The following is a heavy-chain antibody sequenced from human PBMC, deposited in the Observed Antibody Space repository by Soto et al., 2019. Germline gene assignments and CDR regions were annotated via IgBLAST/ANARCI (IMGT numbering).Heavy chain of an antibody. V-gene: IGHV4-34*01. J-gene: IGHJ2*01. CDR1: GGSFRGYY. Sequence: QVQLQQWGAGLLTPSETLSLTCAVYGGSFRGYYCSWIRQHPGKGLEWIGEINHSGSTNYNTSLKSRVTISVDTSTNQVSLKLSSVTAADTAVYYCARRCSGDTCYWYFDRWGRGTLVTGSS. CDR3: ARRCSGDTCYWYFDR. D-gene: IGHD2-15*01. CDR2: INHSGST.